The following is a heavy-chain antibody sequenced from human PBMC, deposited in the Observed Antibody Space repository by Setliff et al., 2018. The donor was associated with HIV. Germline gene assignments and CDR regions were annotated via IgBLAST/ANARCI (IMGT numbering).Heavy chain of an antibody. CDR3: ARDIRGSRAIDL. CDR1: GDSMRNQY. V-gene: IGHV4-59*11. CDR2: FSYTGTT. D-gene: IGHD6-13*01. Sequence: SETLSLTCSVSGDSMRNQYWTWIRQPPGKGLECIGSFSYTGTTNYNPSLKSRVTISVDTSKNQFSLKLRSVTAADTAVYYCARDIRGSRAIDLWGQGTLVTVS. J-gene: IGHJ5*02.